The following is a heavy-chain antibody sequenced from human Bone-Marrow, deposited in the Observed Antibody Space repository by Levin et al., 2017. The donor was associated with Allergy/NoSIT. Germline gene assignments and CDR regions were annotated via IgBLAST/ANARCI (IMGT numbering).Heavy chain of an antibody. CDR2: ISGSGGST. V-gene: IGHV3-23*01. Sequence: GESLKISCAASGFTFSSYAMSWVRQAPGKGLEWVSAISGSGGSTYYADSVKGRFTISRDNSKNTLYLQMNSLRAEDTAVYYCAKVWEIRYFDWLNWGQGTLVTVSS. CDR1: GFTFSSYA. J-gene: IGHJ4*02. D-gene: IGHD3-9*01. CDR3: AKVWEIRYFDWLN.